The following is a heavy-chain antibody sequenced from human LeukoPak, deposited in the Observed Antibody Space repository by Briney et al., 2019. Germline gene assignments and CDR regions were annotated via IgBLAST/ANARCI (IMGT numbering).Heavy chain of an antibody. CDR1: GGSISSSSYY. J-gene: IGHJ4*02. Sequence: SETLSLTCTVSGGSISSSSYYWGWIRQPPGKGLEWIRSIYYSGSTYYNPSLKSRVTISVDTSKNQFSLKLSSVTAADTAVYYCATGDASSRPYYFDYWGQGTLVTVSS. V-gene: IGHV4-39*01. CDR2: IYYSGST. CDR3: ATGDASSRPYYFDY. D-gene: IGHD6-13*01.